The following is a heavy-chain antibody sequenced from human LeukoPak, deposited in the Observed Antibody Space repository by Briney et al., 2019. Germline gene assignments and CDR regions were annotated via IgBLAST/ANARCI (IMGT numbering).Heavy chain of an antibody. CDR1: GGSISSGGYY. CDR2: IYYSGST. D-gene: IGHD4/OR15-4a*01. Sequence: SETLSLTCTVSGGSISSGGYYWSWIRQHPGKGLEWIGYIYYSGSTYYNPSLKSRVTISVDTSKNQFSLKLSSVTAADTAVYYCARVGTDYGASVNWFDPWGRGTLVTVSS. CDR3: ARVGTDYGASVNWFDP. J-gene: IGHJ5*02. V-gene: IGHV4-31*03.